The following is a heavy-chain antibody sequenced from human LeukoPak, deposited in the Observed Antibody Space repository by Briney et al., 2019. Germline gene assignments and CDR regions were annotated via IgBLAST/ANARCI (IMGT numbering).Heavy chain of an antibody. D-gene: IGHD3-3*02. CDR1: GFTFTKAR. Sequence: GGAILPSSAAAGFTFTKARMGWGRPAPGKGGEWVGLIKSKIDGGATYYAAPVKGRFTISKDDSKHSLYLQMNSLKSEDTAVYYCTTGYGHSDFDYWGQGTLVTVSS. CDR3: TTGYGHSDFDY. J-gene: IGHJ4*02. CDR2: IKSKIDGGAT. V-gene: IGHV3-15*01.